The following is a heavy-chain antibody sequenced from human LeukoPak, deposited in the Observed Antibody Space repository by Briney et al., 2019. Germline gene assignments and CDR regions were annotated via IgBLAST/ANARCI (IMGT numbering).Heavy chain of an antibody. CDR1: GGSISSGGYY. Sequence: SETLSLTCTVSGGSISSGGYYWSWIRQHPGEGLEWIGYIYYSGSTYYNPSLKSRVTISVDTSKNQFSLKLSSVTAADTAVYFCARVGGNSGNYYYGMDVWGQGTTVTVSS. D-gene: IGHD4-23*01. CDR2: IYYSGST. J-gene: IGHJ6*02. V-gene: IGHV4-31*03. CDR3: ARVGGNSGNYYYGMDV.